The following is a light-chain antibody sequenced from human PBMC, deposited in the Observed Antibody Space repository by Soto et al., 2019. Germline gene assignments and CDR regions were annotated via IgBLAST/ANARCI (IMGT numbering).Light chain of an antibody. CDR1: QSVSSSY. CDR3: QQYGSSPNT. V-gene: IGKV3-20*01. J-gene: IGKJ4*01. CDR2: GAS. Sequence: EIVLTQSPGTLSLSPGERATLSCRASQSVSSSYLAWYQQKPGQAPRLLIYGASSRATGIPDRFSGSGSGTDVHLTISRQEPEDFAVYYCQQYGSSPNTFGGGTKVEIK.